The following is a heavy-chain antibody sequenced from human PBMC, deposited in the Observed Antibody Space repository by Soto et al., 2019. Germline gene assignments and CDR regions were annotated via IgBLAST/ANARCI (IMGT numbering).Heavy chain of an antibody. CDR1: GGSISSGGSS. CDR2: IYHSGST. D-gene: IGHD1-26*01. CDR3: ASGWDYYFDY. J-gene: IGHJ4*02. V-gene: IGHV4-30-2*01. Sequence: SETLSLTCAVSGGSISSGGSSWSCIRQPPGKGLEWIGYIYHSGSTYYNPSLKSRVTISVDRSKNQFSLKLSSVTAADRAVYYCASGWDYYFDYWGQGTLVTVSS.